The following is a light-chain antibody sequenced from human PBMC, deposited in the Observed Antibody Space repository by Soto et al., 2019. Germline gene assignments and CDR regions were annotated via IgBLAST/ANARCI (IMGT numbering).Light chain of an antibody. V-gene: IGKV1-27*01. CDR1: QGIRDY. J-gene: IGKJ3*01. CDR3: QKYDSASFT. Sequence: DIQMTQSPSSLSASVGDRVTITCRASQGIRDYLAWYQQKPGKAPNLLIYGASSLQSGVPSRFSGSGSGTDFTLTISSLQPEDGATYYCQKYDSASFTFGPGTRVDI. CDR2: GAS.